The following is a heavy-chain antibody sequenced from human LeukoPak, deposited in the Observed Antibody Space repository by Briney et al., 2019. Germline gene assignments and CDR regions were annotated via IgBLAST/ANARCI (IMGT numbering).Heavy chain of an antibody. V-gene: IGHV3-21*01. CDR3: ARGEQQLVIDY. J-gene: IGHJ4*02. D-gene: IGHD6-13*01. CDR2: ISSSSSYI. CDR1: GFTFSSYS. Sequence: PGGSLRLSCAASGFTFSSYSMNWVRQAPGKGLEWVSSISSSSSYIYYADSVKGRLTISRDNAKNSLYLQMNSLRAEDTAVYYCARGEQQLVIDYWGQGTLVTVSS.